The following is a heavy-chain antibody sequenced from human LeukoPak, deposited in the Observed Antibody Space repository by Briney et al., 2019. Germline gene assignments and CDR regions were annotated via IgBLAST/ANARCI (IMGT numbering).Heavy chain of an antibody. Sequence: PSETLSLTCTVSGGSTSSYYWSWIRQPAGKGLEWIGRIYTSGSTNYNPSLKSRVTMSVDTSKNQFSLKLSSVTAADTAVYYCARAAKEGWLQSNYYYYYYMDVWGKGTTVTISS. CDR2: IYTSGST. V-gene: IGHV4-4*07. J-gene: IGHJ6*03. CDR1: GGSTSSYY. D-gene: IGHD5-24*01. CDR3: ARAAKEGWLQSNYYYYYYMDV.